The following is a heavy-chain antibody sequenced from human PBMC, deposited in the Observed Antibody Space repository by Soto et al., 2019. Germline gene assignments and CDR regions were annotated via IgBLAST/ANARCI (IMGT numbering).Heavy chain of an antibody. D-gene: IGHD2-2*01. CDR2: INHSGST. J-gene: IGHJ6*02. CDR1: GGSVSGYY. CDR3: AVANNFGVVVPASAYYYYGMDV. V-gene: IGHV4-34*01. Sequence: SYSLYLSCAVCGGSVSGYYWSWIRQPPGKGLEWIGEINHSGSTNYNPSLKGRVTISVDTSKNQFSLKLSSVTAADTAVYYCAVANNFGVVVPASAYYYYGMDVWGQGTTVTVSS.